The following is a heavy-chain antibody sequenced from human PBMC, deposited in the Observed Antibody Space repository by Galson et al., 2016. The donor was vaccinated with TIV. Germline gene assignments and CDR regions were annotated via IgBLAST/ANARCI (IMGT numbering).Heavy chain of an antibody. CDR2: IKQDGIQT. V-gene: IGHV3-7*04. CDR1: GFTFNTYW. D-gene: IGHD6-19*01. J-gene: IGHJ5*02. CDR3: AGGGGWLVTS. Sequence: SLRLSCAASGFTFNTYWMNWVRQAPGKGLQWVANIKQDGIQTNYLDSVKGRFTISRDNAKNSVYLQMNSLRADDTAVYYCAGGGGWLVTSWGLGTLVTVSS.